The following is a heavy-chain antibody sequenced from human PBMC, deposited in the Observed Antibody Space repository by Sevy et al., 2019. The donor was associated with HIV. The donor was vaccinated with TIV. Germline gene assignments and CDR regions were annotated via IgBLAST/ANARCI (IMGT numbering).Heavy chain of an antibody. CDR2: ITRSDSAR. V-gene: IGHV3-48*01. Sequence: GGSLRLSCGASGFTFSTYNMNWVSQAPGKGLEWVSYITRSDSARDYADSVKGRFIISRDNAKNSLFLQLNSLRVEDTAVYYCVRTVSGSYRYDDYWGQGTLVTVSS. J-gene: IGHJ4*02. D-gene: IGHD3-16*02. CDR3: VRTVSGSYRYDDY. CDR1: GFTFSTYN.